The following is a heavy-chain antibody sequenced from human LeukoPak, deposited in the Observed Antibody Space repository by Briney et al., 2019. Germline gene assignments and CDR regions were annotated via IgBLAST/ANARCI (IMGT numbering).Heavy chain of an antibody. V-gene: IGHV4-59*08. CDR2: IYHSGST. CDR3: ARGPPYYYYGMDV. CDR1: GGSISSYY. J-gene: IGHJ6*02. Sequence: SETLSLTCTVSGGSISSYYWSWIRQPPGKGLEWIGYIYHSGSTYYNPSLKSRVTISVDTSKNQFSLKLSSVTAADTAVYYCARGPPYYYYGMDVWGQGTTVTVSS.